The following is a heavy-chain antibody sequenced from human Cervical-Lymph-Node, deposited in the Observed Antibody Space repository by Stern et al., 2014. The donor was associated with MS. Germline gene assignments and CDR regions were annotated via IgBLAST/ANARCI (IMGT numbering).Heavy chain of an antibody. CDR1: GYTFTNYD. Sequence: QMQLVQSGAEVKKPGASVKVSCKASGYTFTNYDINWVRQASGQGLEWIGWMNPNTGNTGAAQKFQGRVTLTGENSKNTAFLEINTLRFEDTAIYYCTTSQGAFWGQGTVITVSS. J-gene: IGHJ4*02. CDR2: MNPNTGNT. CDR3: TTSQGAF. D-gene: IGHD3-16*01. V-gene: IGHV1-8*01.